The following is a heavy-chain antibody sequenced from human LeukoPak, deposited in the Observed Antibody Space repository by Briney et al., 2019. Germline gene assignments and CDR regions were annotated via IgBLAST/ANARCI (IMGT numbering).Heavy chain of an antibody. J-gene: IGHJ4*02. Sequence: PSETLSLTCTVSGGSISSSAYYWGWIRQPPGKGLEWIGTIYYSGSTYYNPSLKSRVTISVDTSKNQFSLKLSSVTAADTAVYYCARLPPPYSGSYSNWGQGTLVTVSS. CDR2: IYYSGST. CDR3: ARLPPPYSGSYSN. D-gene: IGHD1-26*01. CDR1: GGSISSSAYY. V-gene: IGHV4-39*01.